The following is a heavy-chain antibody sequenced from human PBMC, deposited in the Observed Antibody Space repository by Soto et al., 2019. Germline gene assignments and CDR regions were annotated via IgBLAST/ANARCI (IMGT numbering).Heavy chain of an antibody. Sequence: ASETLSLTCAVSGYSTSSGYYWGWIRQPPGKGLEWIGSIYHSGSTYYNPSLKSRVTISVDTSKNQFSLKLSSVTAADTAVYYCAREYSSGWRPYWFDPWGQGTLVTVSS. D-gene: IGHD6-19*01. J-gene: IGHJ5*02. CDR1: GYSTSSGYY. CDR3: AREYSSGWRPYWFDP. CDR2: IYHSGST. V-gene: IGHV4-38-2*02.